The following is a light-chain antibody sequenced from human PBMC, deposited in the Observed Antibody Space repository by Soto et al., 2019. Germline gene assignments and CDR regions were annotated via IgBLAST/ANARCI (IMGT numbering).Light chain of an antibody. CDR2: GAS. J-gene: IGKJ5*01. V-gene: IGKV3-15*01. CDR1: QSVSSN. Sequence: EIVMTQSPVTLSVSPGERATLSCRASQSVSSNLAWYQQRPGQAPRLLIYGASTRATGIPARFSGSGSGTEFTLTISSLQSEDFAGYYCQQRGDWPPITFGQGTRLEIK. CDR3: QQRGDWPPIT.